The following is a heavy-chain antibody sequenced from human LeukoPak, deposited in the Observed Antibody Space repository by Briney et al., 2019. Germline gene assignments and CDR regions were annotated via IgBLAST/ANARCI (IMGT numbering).Heavy chain of an antibody. CDR2: INHSGST. J-gene: IGHJ4*02. Sequence: SETLSLTCAVYGGSFSGYYWSWIRQPPGKGLEWIGEINHSGSTNYNPSLKSRVTISLDTSKNQFSLNLNSVTAADTAVYYCARHGTTVITRPFDYWGQGTLVTVSS. CDR3: ARHGTTVITRPFDY. CDR1: GGSFSGYY. D-gene: IGHD4-23*01. V-gene: IGHV4-34*01.